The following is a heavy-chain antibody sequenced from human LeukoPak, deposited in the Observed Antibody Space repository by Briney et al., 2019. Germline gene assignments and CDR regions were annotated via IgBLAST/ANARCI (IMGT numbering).Heavy chain of an antibody. J-gene: IGHJ4*02. CDR1: GYTFTRYG. CDR3: ARDFFHGHCAGLSCFLLDY. V-gene: IGHV1-18*01. Sequence: ASVKVSCKASGYTFTRYGISWVRQAPGQGLEWMGWISANNGDTNPAQKFQGRDTMTTDTSTSTAYMALRSLRSDDTAVYYCARDFFHGHCAGLSCFLLDYWGQGSLVTVSS. CDR2: ISANNGDT. D-gene: IGHD2-15*01.